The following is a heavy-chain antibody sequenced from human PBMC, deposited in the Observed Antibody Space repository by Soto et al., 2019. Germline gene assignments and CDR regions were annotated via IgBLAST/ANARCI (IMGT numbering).Heavy chain of an antibody. Sequence: EVQVLESGGGLVQPGGSLRLSCVASGFNLNDHWMDWVRQAPGKGLEWVGQIKNRGGGYSTDYAASVKGRFTISRDDSKNSLYLQMNSLKTEDSAVYYCGDFGSGGWPYDGWGQGILVTVSS. CDR2: IKNRGGGYST. CDR1: GFNLNDHW. CDR3: GDFGSGGWPYDG. V-gene: IGHV3-72*01. J-gene: IGHJ4*02. D-gene: IGHD1-26*01.